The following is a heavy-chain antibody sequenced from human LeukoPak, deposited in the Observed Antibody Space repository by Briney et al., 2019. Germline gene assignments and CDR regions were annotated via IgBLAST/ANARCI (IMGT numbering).Heavy chain of an antibody. Sequence: SETLSLTCTVSGGSISSGDYYWSWIRQPPGKGLEWIGYIYYSGSTYYNPSLKSRVTISVDTSKNQFSLKLSSVTAADTAVYYCARQAGGFYYYFMDVWGKGTTVTVSS. CDR1: GGSISSGDYY. CDR2: IYYSGST. CDR3: ARQAGGFYYYFMDV. D-gene: IGHD4-23*01. V-gene: IGHV4-30-4*08. J-gene: IGHJ6*03.